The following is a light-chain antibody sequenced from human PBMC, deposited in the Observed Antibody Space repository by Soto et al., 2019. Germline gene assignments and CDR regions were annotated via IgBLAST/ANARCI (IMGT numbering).Light chain of an antibody. CDR2: EGS. Sequence: QSALTQPASVSGSPGQSITISCTGTSSDVGSYNLVSWYQQHPGKDPKLMIYEGSKRPSGVSNRFSGSKSANTASLTISGLQAEDEADYCCCSFAGSSTYVFGTGTKVTVL. J-gene: IGLJ1*01. CDR1: SSDVGSYNL. CDR3: CSFAGSSTYV. V-gene: IGLV2-23*01.